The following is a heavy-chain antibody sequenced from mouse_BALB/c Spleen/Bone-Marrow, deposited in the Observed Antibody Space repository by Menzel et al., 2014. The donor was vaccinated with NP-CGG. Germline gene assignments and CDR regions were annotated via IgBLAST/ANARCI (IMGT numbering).Heavy chain of an antibody. CDR1: GYTFTSYY. CDR2: INPSNGGT. J-gene: IGHJ4*01. V-gene: IGHV1-53*01. Sequence: QVHVKQSGAELVKPGASVKLSCKASGYTFTSYYMYWVKQRPGQGLEWFGEINPSNGGTNFNEKFKNKATLTVDKSSSTAYMQLSSLTSEDSAVYCCSRGRRDALDYWGEGASVTVSS. CDR3: SRGRRDALDY.